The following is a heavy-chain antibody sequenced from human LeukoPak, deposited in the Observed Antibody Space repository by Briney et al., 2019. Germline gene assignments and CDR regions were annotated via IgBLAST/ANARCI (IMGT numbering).Heavy chain of an antibody. J-gene: IGHJ2*01. V-gene: IGHV4-39*01. CDR3: ARLPVVINSHWYFDL. D-gene: IGHD4-23*01. Sequence: SETLSLTCTVSGGSISSSSYYWGWIRQPPGKGLEWIGSIYYSGSTYYNPSLKSRVTISVDTSKNQFSLKLSSVTAADTAVYYCARLPVVINSHWYFDLWGRGTLVTVSS. CDR1: GGSISSSSYY. CDR2: IYYSGST.